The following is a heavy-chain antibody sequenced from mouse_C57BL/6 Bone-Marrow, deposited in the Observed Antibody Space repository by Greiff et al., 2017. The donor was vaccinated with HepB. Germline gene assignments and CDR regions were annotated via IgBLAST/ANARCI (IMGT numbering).Heavy chain of an antibody. Sequence: VQLKESEGGLVQPGSSMKLSCTASGFTFSDYYMAWVRQVPEKGLEWVANINCDGSSTYYLDSLKSRFIISRDNAKNILYLQMSSLKSEDTATYYCARDEVAMDYWGQGTSVTVSS. V-gene: IGHV5-16*01. J-gene: IGHJ4*01. CDR3: ARDEVAMDY. CDR1: GFTFSDYY. CDR2: INCDGSST.